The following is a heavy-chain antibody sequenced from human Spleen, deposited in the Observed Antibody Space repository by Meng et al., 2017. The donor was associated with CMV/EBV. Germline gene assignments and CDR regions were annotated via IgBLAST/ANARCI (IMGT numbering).Heavy chain of an antibody. V-gene: IGHV5-51*01. D-gene: IGHD6-13*01. CDR2: IYPGDSGT. CDR3: TRQISIAAAVDY. J-gene: IGHJ4*02. Sequence: GESLKISCKGSGYSFTSYWIGWVRQMPGKGLEWMGIIYPGDSGTRYSPPFQGQVTISADKSISTAYLQWSSLKASDTARYYCTRQISIAAAVDYWGQGTLVTVSS. CDR1: GYSFTSYW.